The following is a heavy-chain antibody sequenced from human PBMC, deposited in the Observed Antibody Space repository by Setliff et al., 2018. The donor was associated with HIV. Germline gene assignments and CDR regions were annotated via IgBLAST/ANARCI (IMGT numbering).Heavy chain of an antibody. J-gene: IGHJ4*02. CDR3: ARDPTIPSPDYFDH. D-gene: IGHD4-4*01. CDR1: GGTFNNHA. CDR2: ISFDGSNK. V-gene: IGHV3-30*04. Sequence: SCKTSGGTFNNHAITWVRQAPGKGLEWLAVISFDGSNKYFADSVKGRFTISRDNSKNTVYLQMNSLKTEDTAIYYCARDPTIPSPDYFDHWGQGTLVTVSS.